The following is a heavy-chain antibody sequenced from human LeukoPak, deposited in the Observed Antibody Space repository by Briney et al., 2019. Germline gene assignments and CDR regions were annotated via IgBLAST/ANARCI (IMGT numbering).Heavy chain of an antibody. CDR2: IIPIFGTA. CDR1: GGTFISYA. J-gene: IGHJ4*02. V-gene: IGHV1-69*13. D-gene: IGHD1-26*01. CDR3: ARSYSGSYSTPFFLDY. Sequence: GASVKVSCKASGGTFISYAISWVRQAPGQGLEWMGGIIPIFGTANYAQKFQGRVTITADESTSTAYMELSSLRSEDTAVYYCARSYSGSYSTPFFLDYWGQGTLVTVSS.